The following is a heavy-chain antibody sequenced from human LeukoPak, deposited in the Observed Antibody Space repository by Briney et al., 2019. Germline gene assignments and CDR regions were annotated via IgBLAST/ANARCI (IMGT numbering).Heavy chain of an antibody. J-gene: IGHJ4*02. D-gene: IGHD1-26*01. Sequence: PGGSLRLSCAASGFTFSSYVMSWVRQAPGKGLEWVSAISGSGGSTYYADSVKGRFTISRDNSKNTLYLQMNSLRAEDTAVYYCAKDDSGSYSYYFDYWGQGTLVTVSS. V-gene: IGHV3-23*01. CDR3: AKDDSGSYSYYFDY. CDR1: GFTFSSYV. CDR2: ISGSGGST.